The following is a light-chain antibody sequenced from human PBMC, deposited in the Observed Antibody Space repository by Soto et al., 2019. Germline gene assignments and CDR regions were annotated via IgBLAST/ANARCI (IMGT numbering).Light chain of an antibody. Sequence: EIVLTQSPATLSLSPGERATLSCRASQSFSSYLAWYQQKPGQAPRLLIYDASKRATGIPARFSGRGSGTDFTLTISSLEPEDFAVYYCQQRSNWPPVITFGQGTRLXXK. CDR3: QQRSNWPPVIT. J-gene: IGKJ5*01. CDR1: QSFSSY. V-gene: IGKV3-11*01. CDR2: DAS.